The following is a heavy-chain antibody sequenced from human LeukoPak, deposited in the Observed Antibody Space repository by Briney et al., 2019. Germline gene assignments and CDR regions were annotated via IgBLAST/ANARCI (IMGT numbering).Heavy chain of an antibody. J-gene: IGHJ4*02. Sequence: SETLSLTCTVSGYSINSGYYWGWIRQPPGKGLEWIGSTYHSGSTHYNPSLKSRVTISVDTSKNQFSLKLSSVTAADTAVYYCTRQVPAAIFDYWGQGTLVTVSS. CDR3: TRQVPAAIFDY. V-gene: IGHV4-38-2*02. CDR1: GYSINSGYY. CDR2: TYHSGST. D-gene: IGHD2-2*01.